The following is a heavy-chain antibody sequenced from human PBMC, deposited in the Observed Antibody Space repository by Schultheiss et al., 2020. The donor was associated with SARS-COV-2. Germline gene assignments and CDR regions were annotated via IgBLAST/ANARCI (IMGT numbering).Heavy chain of an antibody. CDR3: ARARGILTGYPMYYFDY. Sequence: SQTLSLTCPVSGGSISSGSYYWSWIRQPAGKGLEWIGRIYTSGSTNYNPSLKSRVTISVDTSKNQFSLKLSSVTAADTAVYYCARARGILTGYPMYYFDYWGQGTLVTVSS. D-gene: IGHD3-9*01. J-gene: IGHJ4*02. CDR1: GGSISSGSYY. V-gene: IGHV4-61*02. CDR2: IYTSGST.